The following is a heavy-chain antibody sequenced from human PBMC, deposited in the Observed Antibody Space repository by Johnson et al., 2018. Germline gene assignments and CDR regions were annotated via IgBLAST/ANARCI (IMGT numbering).Heavy chain of an antibody. CDR2: IWYDGSRE. D-gene: IGHD6-19*01. J-gene: IGHJ6*02. V-gene: IGHV3-33*01. Sequence: VQLLESGGGVVQPGRSLRLSCAASGFTFNNYGMHWVRQAPGKGLEWVAVIWYDGSREYYTDSVKGRFTISRDNSKDTLYLQMNSLRVEDTAMYFCARDIIAMAGYGLDVWGQGTTVTVSS. CDR3: ARDIIAMAGYGLDV. CDR1: GFTFNNYG.